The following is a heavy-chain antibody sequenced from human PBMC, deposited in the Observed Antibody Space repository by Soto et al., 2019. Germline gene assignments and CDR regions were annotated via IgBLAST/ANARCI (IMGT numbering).Heavy chain of an antibody. D-gene: IGHD3-10*01. V-gene: IGHV3-30-3*01. CDR1: GITFSAYT. J-gene: IGHJ4*02. CDR3: ARVAPGGSGSYDV. CDR2: ILYDGNDK. Sequence: QAQLVEAGGGVVRPGRSLRLSCTASGITFSAYTIHWVRQAPGKGLEWVALILYDGNDKQYADSVKGRFTISRDNSKNTLYLQTHSLRVADTAVYYCARVAPGGSGSYDVWGQGTLVIVSS.